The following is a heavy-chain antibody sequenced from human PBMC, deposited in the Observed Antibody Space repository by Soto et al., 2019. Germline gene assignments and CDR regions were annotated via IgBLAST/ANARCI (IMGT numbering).Heavy chain of an antibody. CDR2: IYYSGST. CDR3: ARHAVHSSDFTDY. D-gene: IGHD6-19*01. Sequence: SETLSLTCTVSGGSISRSSYYWGWIRQPPGKGLEWIGSIYYSGSTYYNPSLKSRVTISVDTSKNQFSLKLSSVTAADTAVYYWARHAVHSSDFTDYWGQGTLVTVSS. V-gene: IGHV4-39*01. J-gene: IGHJ4*02. CDR1: GGSISRSSYY.